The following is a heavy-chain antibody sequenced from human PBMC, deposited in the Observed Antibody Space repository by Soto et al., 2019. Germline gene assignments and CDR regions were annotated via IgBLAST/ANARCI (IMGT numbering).Heavy chain of an antibody. CDR2: IYYSGST. Sequence: QVQLQESGPGLVKPSQTLSLTCTVSGGSISSGGYYWSWIRQHPGKGLEWIGYIYYSGSTYYNPSLQSRVSITVDTSKTQFSLKLSSVTAADTAVYYCARERGYNYGNWFDPWGQGTRVTVSS. CDR1: GGSISSGGYY. D-gene: IGHD5-18*01. J-gene: IGHJ5*02. CDR3: ARERGYNYGNWFDP. V-gene: IGHV4-31*03.